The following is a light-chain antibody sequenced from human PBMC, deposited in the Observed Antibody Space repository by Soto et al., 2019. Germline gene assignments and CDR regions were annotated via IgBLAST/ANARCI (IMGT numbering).Light chain of an antibody. CDR3: QQYENLPYS. V-gene: IGKV1-33*01. CDR2: DAS. Sequence: DIQMTQSPSSLSASIGDRVTITCQASQDINNYLNWYHQKPGKVPKLLIYDASNLETGVPSRFSGSGSGTDFTFTISSLEAEDIGTYYCQQYENLPYSFGQGTKVEIK. J-gene: IGKJ2*03. CDR1: QDINNY.